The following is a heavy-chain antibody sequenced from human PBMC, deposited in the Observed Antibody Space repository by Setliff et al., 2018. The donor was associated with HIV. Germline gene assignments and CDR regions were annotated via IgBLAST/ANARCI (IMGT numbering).Heavy chain of an antibody. CDR1: GGTFSSYA. J-gene: IGHJ6*02. CDR3: ARPSDTAMVTVGYYYYGMDV. V-gene: IGHV1-69*13. Sequence: AASVKVSCKASGGTFSSYAISWVRQAPGQGLEWMGGIIPIFGTANYAQKFQGRVTITADESTSTAYMELSSLRSEDTAVYYCARPSDTAMVTVGYYYYGMDVWGQGTTVTVSS. D-gene: IGHD5-18*01. CDR2: IIPIFGTA.